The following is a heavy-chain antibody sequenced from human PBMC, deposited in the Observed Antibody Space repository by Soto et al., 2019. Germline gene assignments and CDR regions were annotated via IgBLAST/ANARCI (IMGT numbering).Heavy chain of an antibody. CDR2: ISTSSSYI. D-gene: IGHD6-19*01. CDR3: ARGHGSSFNWFDP. Sequence: EVQLVESGGGLVKPGGSLRLSCAASGFTFSNYSMNWVRQAPGKGLEWVSSISTSSSYIYYADSVKGRFTISRDNAKNSLYLQMNSLRAEDTAVYYCARGHGSSFNWFDPWGQGTLVTVSS. J-gene: IGHJ5*02. V-gene: IGHV3-21*01. CDR1: GFTFSNYS.